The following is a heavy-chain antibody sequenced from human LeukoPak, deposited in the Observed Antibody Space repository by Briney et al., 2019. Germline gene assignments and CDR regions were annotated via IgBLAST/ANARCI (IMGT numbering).Heavy chain of an antibody. J-gene: IGHJ4*02. CDR3: ARGGYCSSTSCLDFDY. V-gene: IGHV1-2*02. CDR1: GYTFTGYY. D-gene: IGHD2-2*01. Sequence: GASVKVSCKASGYTFTGYYMHWVRQAPGQGLEWVGWINPNSGGTNYAQKFQGRVTMTRDTSISTAYMELSRLRSDDTAVYYCARGGYCSSTSCLDFDYWGQGTLVTVSS. CDR2: INPNSGGT.